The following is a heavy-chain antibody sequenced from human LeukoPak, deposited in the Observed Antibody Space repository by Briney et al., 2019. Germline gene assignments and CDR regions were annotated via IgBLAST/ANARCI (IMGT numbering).Heavy chain of an antibody. V-gene: IGHV3-30*02. CDR2: IRYDGSNK. J-gene: IGHJ6*03. CDR1: GFTFSSYG. Sequence: PGGSLRLSCAASGFTFSSYGMHWVRQAPGKGLEWVAFIRYDGSNKYYADSVKGRFTISRDNSKNTLYLQMNSLRAEDTAVYYCAKDYSSSFVPWYYMDVWGKGTTVTISS. CDR3: AKDYSSSFVPWYYMDV. D-gene: IGHD6-13*01.